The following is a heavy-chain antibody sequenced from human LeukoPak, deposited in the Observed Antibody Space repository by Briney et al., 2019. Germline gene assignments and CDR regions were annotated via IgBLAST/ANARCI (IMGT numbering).Heavy chain of an antibody. CDR1: GFTFSSYW. J-gene: IGHJ4*02. CDR3: TRDRSRAEDD. V-gene: IGHV3-7*01. Sequence: PGGSLRLSCGVSGFTFSSYWMSWVRQAPGKGLEWVANINQGGSDKYYVDSVKGRFTISRDNANNLLYLQMNSLRGEDTAVYYCTRDRSRAEDDWGQGTLVTVSS. CDR2: INQGGSDK. D-gene: IGHD1-14*01.